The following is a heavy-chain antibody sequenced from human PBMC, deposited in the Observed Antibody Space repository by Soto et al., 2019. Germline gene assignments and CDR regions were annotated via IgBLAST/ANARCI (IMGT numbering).Heavy chain of an antibody. CDR3: AKIAEAVAGTVYGY. D-gene: IGHD6-19*01. CDR2: IGGSGGRP. V-gene: IGHV3-23*01. Sequence: CVRQAPGKGLAWVSSIGGSGGRPHYGDSVQGRFTISRDNSRNTLYLQMNSLRAEDTAVYYCAKIAEAVAGTVYGYWGRGALVTVSS. J-gene: IGHJ4*02.